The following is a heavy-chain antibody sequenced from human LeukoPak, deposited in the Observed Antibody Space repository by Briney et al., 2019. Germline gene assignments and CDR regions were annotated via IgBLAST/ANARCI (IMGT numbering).Heavy chain of an antibody. CDR2: INTNTGNP. J-gene: IGHJ4*02. V-gene: IGHV7-4-1*02. CDR1: GYTFSSYY. D-gene: IGHD3-16*02. CDR3: ARAYQPLGGLSLPDY. Sequence: ASVKVSCKASGYTFSSYYVHWVRQAPGQGLEWMGWINTNTGNPTYAQGFTGRFVFSLDTSVSTAYLLISSLKAEDTAVYYCARAYQPLGGLSLPDYWGQGTLVTVSS.